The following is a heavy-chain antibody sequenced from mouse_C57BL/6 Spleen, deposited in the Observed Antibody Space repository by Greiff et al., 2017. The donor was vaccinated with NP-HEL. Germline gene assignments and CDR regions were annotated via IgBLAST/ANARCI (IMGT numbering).Heavy chain of an antibody. V-gene: IGHV1-74*01. CDR2: IHPSDSDT. Sequence: QVHVKQPGAELVKPGASVKVSCKASGYTFTSYWMHWVKQRPGQGLEWIGRIHPSDSDTNYNQKFKGKATLTVDKSSSTAYMQLSSLTSEDSAVYYCAIGIYDGYPFAYWGQGTLVTVSA. D-gene: IGHD2-3*01. CDR1: GYTFTSYW. CDR3: AIGIYDGYPFAY. J-gene: IGHJ3*01.